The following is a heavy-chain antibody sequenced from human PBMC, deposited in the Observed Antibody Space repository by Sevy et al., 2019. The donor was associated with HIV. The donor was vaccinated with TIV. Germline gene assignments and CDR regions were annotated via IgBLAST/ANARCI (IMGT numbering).Heavy chain of an antibody. CDR1: GYTFTTYA. Sequence: ASVKASCKASGYTFTTYAMSWVRQAPGQGLEWLGWINTNTGNPTYAQGFTGRFVFSLDTSVSTAYLQISSLKAEDTAVYYCARDHEGSSGWYVHFDYWGQGTLVTVSS. CDR2: INTNTGNP. V-gene: IGHV7-4-1*02. CDR3: ARDHEGSSGWYVHFDY. D-gene: IGHD6-19*01. J-gene: IGHJ4*02.